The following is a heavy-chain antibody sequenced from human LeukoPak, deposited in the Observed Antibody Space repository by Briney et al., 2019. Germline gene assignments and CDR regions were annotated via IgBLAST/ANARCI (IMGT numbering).Heavy chain of an antibody. CDR3: ARSSSSWSHFDY. CDR1: GGSTSSYY. Sequence: PSETLSLTCTVSGGSTSSYYWSWIRQPPGKGLEWIGYIYYSGSTNYNPSLKSRVTISVDTSKNQFSLKLSSVTAADTAVYYCARSSSSWSHFDYWGQGTLVTVSS. J-gene: IGHJ4*02. D-gene: IGHD6-13*01. CDR2: IYYSGST. V-gene: IGHV4-59*01.